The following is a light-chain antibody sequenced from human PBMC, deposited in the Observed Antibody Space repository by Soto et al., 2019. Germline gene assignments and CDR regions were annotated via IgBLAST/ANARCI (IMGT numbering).Light chain of an antibody. J-gene: IGKJ2*01. V-gene: IGKV3-15*01. Sequence: EIVMTQSPATLSLSPGERATLSCRASQSVSSNLAWYQQKPGQAPRLLIYGASTRATGIPARFSGSGSGTAFTLPISSLQSEEVAVDYCQQYNNWPSYTFGQGTKLEIK. CDR3: QQYNNWPSYT. CDR2: GAS. CDR1: QSVSSN.